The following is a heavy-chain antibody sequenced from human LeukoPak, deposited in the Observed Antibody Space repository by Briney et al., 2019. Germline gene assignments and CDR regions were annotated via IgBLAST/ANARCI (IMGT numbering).Heavy chain of an antibody. CDR1: GGSFSGYY. Sequence: PSETLSLTCAVYGGSFSGYYWSWLRQPPGKGLKWIGEINHGGGTNYNPSLKNRLTISVVTSKNQVSLNLSSVTAADTAVYYCARGLSIDGSRYNWFDPWGQGTLVTVSS. CDR2: INHGGGT. CDR3: ARGLSIDGSRYNWFDP. V-gene: IGHV4-34*01. J-gene: IGHJ5*02. D-gene: IGHD3-10*01.